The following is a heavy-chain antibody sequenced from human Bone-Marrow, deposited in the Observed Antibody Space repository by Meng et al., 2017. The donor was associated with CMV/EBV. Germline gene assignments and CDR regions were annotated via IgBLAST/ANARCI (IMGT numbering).Heavy chain of an antibody. CDR2: IYHSGST. CDR1: GGSISSSSYY. CDR3: ARVRFTGAFDI. J-gene: IGHJ3*02. V-gene: IGHV4-39*07. Sequence: PEPLSLACTVSGGSISSSSYYWGWIRQPPGKGLEWIGSIYHSGSTYYNPSLKSRVTITVDTSKNQFSLKLSSVTAADTAVYYCARVRFTGAFDIWGQGTMVTVSS. D-gene: IGHD1-14*01.